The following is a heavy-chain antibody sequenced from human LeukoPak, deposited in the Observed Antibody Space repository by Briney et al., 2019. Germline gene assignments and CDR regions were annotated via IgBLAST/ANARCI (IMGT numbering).Heavy chain of an antibody. Sequence: RASVKVSCKASGYTFTSYGITWVRQAPGQGLEWMGWISGYSANTNYAQKLQGRVTMTTDTSTSTAYMELRSLRSDDTAVYYCARDPYSSGSGLADYWGQGTLVTVYS. CDR2: ISGYSANT. CDR3: ARDPYSSGSGLADY. J-gene: IGHJ4*02. CDR1: GYTFTSYG. D-gene: IGHD6-19*01. V-gene: IGHV1-18*01.